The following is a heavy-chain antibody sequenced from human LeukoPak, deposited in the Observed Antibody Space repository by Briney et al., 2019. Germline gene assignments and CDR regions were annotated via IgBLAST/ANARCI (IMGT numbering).Heavy chain of an antibody. J-gene: IGHJ2*01. CDR2: IYAGGST. V-gene: IGHV4-4*07. Sequence: SETLSLTCTVSGGSISSYYWSWIRQPAGKGLEWIGRIYAGGSTNYNPSLKSRVTMSVDTSKNQFSLKLSSVTAADTAVYYCARGSTGVTVTTVTTSRYWYFDLWGRGTLVTVSS. CDR1: GGSISSYY. D-gene: IGHD4-17*01. CDR3: ARGSTGVTVTTVTTSRYWYFDL.